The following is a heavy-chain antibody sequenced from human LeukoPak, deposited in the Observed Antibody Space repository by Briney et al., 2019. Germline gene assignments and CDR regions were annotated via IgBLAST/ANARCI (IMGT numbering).Heavy chain of an antibody. CDR2: IYYSGST. V-gene: IGHV4-39*07. Sequence: PSETLSLTCTVSGGSISSSSYYWGWIRQPPGKGLEWIGNIYYSGSTYYNPSLKSRVTISVDTSKNQFSLKLSSVTAADTAVYYCARIPLSPLRYFDWPPVDDYYFDYWGQGTLVTVSS. J-gene: IGHJ4*02. CDR3: ARIPLSPLRYFDWPPVDDYYFDY. D-gene: IGHD3-9*01. CDR1: GGSISSSSYY.